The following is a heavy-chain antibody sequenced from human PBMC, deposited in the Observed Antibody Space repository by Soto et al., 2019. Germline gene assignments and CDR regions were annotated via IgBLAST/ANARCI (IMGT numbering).Heavy chain of an antibody. CDR2: IFGSSK. Sequence: QVQLVESGGGVVQPGRSLRLSCAASGFTFSSYGMHWVRQVPGKGLEWVSVIFGSSKHYADSVKGRFTISRDNSKNTVFLQMNSLRVEDTAMYYCVKGGFGGSYTVFDWWGQGTLVTVSS. CDR3: VKGGFGGSYTVFDW. V-gene: IGHV3-30*18. CDR1: GFTFSSYG. D-gene: IGHD1-26*01. J-gene: IGHJ4*02.